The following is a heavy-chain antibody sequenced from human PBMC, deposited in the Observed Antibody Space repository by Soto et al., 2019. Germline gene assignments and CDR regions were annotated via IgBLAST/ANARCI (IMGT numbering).Heavy chain of an antibody. CDR2: ISTYNGNT. D-gene: IGHD2-2*01. CDR3: ARDTSNYFDF. V-gene: IGHV1-18*01. CDR1: GYTFNTYY. Sequence: QVQLVQSGAEVKKPGASVKVSCKASGYTFNTYYISWLRQAPGLGLEWIGWISTYNGNTHYVPKFQGRITMPTDTSTTTAYMELRSLRSDDTALYFCARDTSNYFDFWGQGTPVTVSS. J-gene: IGHJ4*02.